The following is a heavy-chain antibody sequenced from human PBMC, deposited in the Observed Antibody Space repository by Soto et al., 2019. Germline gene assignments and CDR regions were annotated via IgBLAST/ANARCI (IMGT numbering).Heavy chain of an antibody. CDR3: ARDLLGSAGHFDY. V-gene: IGHV3-33*01. D-gene: IGHD6-13*01. CDR1: GFTFRSFG. CDR2: IWYDGSNT. J-gene: IGHJ4*02. Sequence: VQLVESGGGVVQPGRSLRLSCAASGFTFRSFGMHWVRQAPGKGLEWVAIIWYDGSNTYYADSVKGRFTISRDNSRNTLYLQMNSLRAGDTAVYYCARDLLGSAGHFDYWGQGTLVTVSS.